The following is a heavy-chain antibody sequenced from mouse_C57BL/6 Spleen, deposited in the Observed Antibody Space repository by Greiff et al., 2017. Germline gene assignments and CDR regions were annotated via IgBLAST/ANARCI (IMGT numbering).Heavy chain of an antibody. Sequence: EVQVVESGPGMVKPSQSLSLTCTVTGYSITSGYDWHWIRHFPGNKLEWMGYISYSGSTNYNPSLKSRISITHDTSKNHFFLKLNSVTTEDTATYYCARARGTTVDAMDYWGQGTSVTVSS. CDR3: ARARGTTVDAMDY. J-gene: IGHJ4*01. V-gene: IGHV3-1*01. D-gene: IGHD1-1*01. CDR2: ISYSGST. CDR1: GYSITSGYD.